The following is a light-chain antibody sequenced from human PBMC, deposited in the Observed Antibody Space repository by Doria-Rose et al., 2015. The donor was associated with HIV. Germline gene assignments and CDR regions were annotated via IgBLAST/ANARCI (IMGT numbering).Light chain of an antibody. CDR2: DGS. CDR3: HQYGTSWT. Sequence: EIVMTQSPGTLSLSPGERATLSCRASRSFSSTYLAGYQQKPGQAPSLLIYDGSTRATGIPDRFSASGSGTDFTLTINRLEPEDFALYYCHQYGTSWTFGQGTKVEI. V-gene: IGKV3-20*01. J-gene: IGKJ1*01. CDR1: RSFSSTY.